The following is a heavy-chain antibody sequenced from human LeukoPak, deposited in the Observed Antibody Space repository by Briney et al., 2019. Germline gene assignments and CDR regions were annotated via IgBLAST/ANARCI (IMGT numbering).Heavy chain of an antibody. CDR1: GGSTGSDY. V-gene: IGHV4-59*12. Sequence: SETLSLTCSVSGGSTGSDYWIWIRQPPGKGLEWIAYVYYSGVTSYNPSLKSRVAISIDTSKNQFSLQLNSVTPEDTAVYYCAGFYSGITGDWFDPWGQGTLVTVSS. D-gene: IGHD1-26*01. CDR3: AGFYSGITGDWFDP. CDR2: VYYSGVT. J-gene: IGHJ5*02.